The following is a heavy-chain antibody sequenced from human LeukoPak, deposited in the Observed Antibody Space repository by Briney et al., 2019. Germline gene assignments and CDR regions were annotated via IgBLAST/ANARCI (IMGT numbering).Heavy chain of an antibody. J-gene: IGHJ4*02. CDR1: GYTFTNYD. Sequence: GASVKVSCKASGYTFTNYDINWVRQAPGQGLEWMGGIIPIFGTANYAQKFQGRVTMTTDTSTSTAYMELMSLTSDDTAVYYCARSNSGSYYHFDYWGQGTLVTVSS. CDR3: ARSNSGSYYHFDY. CDR2: IIPIFGTA. V-gene: IGHV1-69*05. D-gene: IGHD1-26*01.